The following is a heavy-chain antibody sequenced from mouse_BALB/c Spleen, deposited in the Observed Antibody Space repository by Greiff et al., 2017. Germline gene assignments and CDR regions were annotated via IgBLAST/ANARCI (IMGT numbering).Heavy chain of an antibody. CDR3: ARMNYYGSSYHWYFDV. Sequence: VQLQQSGPELVKPGASVKMSCKASGYTFTSYVMHWVKQKPGQGLEWIGYINPYNDGTKYNEKFKGKATLTSDKSSSTAYMELSSLTSEDSAVYYCARMNYYGSSYHWYFDVWGAGTTVTVSS. CDR1: GYTFTSYV. V-gene: IGHV1-14*01. D-gene: IGHD1-1*01. CDR2: INPYNDGT. J-gene: IGHJ1*01.